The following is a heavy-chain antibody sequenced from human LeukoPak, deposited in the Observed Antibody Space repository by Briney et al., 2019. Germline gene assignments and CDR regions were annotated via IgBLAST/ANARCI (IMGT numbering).Heavy chain of an antibody. Sequence: SETLSLTCTVSGDSISSSPYYWVWIRQPPGKGLEWIGTIYNGGSAYYTPSLKSRVTISVDTSKNQVSLKPSSVTAADTAVYYCARHVLHSSGWYGTFDIWAKGQWSPSLQ. CDR3: ARHVLHSSGWYGTFDI. CDR2: IYNGGSA. D-gene: IGHD6-19*01. J-gene: IGHJ3*02. CDR1: GDSISSSPYY. V-gene: IGHV4-39*01.